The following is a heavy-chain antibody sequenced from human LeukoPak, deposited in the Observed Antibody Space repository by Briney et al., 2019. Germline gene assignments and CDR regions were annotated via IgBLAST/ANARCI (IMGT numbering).Heavy chain of an antibody. CDR3: ARERSYYDSSGYYRQFDY. Sequence: SETLSLTCTVSGVSISSYYWSWVRQPAGKGLEWLGRIYSSGSTNYNPSLKSRVTMSVATSKNQFSLKLSSVTAADTAVYYCARERSYYDSSGYYRQFDYWGQGTLVTVSS. D-gene: IGHD3-22*01. CDR1: GVSISSYY. V-gene: IGHV4-4*07. CDR2: IYSSGST. J-gene: IGHJ4*02.